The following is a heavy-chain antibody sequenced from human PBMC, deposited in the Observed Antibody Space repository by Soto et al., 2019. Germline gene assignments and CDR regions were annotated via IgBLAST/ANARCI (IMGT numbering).Heavy chain of an antibody. D-gene: IGHD6-19*01. Sequence: QLQLQESGPGLVKPSETLSLTCTVSGGSISSSSYYWGWIRQPPGKGLEWIGSIYYSGSTYYNPSLKSRVTISVDTSKNQFSLKLSSVTAADTAVYYCARPTAVAATGAFDIWGQGTMVTVSS. CDR2: IYYSGST. CDR1: GGSISSSSYY. CDR3: ARPTAVAATGAFDI. J-gene: IGHJ3*02. V-gene: IGHV4-39*01.